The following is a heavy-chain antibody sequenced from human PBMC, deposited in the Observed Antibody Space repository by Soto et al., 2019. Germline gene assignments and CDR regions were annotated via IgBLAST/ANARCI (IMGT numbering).Heavy chain of an antibody. CDR3: ARDSRITVTTDY. Sequence: QVQLQESGPGLVKPSQTLSLTCTVSGGSISSGDYYWSWIRQPPGKGLEWIGYIYYSGSTYYNPSLKTRVTISVDTSKNQFSLKLTSVTAADTAVYYCARDSRITVTTDYWGQGTLVTVSS. CDR2: IYYSGST. D-gene: IGHD4-17*01. V-gene: IGHV4-30-4*01. J-gene: IGHJ4*02. CDR1: GGSISSGDYY.